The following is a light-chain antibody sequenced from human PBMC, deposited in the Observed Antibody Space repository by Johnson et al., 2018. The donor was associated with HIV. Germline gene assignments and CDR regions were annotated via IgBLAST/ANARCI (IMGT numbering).Light chain of an antibody. CDR3: GTWDSSLRVYV. Sequence: QLVLTQPPSVSAAPGQRVTISCSGSSSNIGNNYVSWYQQLPGTAPKLLIYENNKRPSGIPDRVSGSKSGTSATLGITGLQPGDEADYYCGTWDSSLRVYVFGTGTKVTVL. CDR1: SSNIGNNY. V-gene: IGLV1-51*02. J-gene: IGLJ1*01. CDR2: ENN.